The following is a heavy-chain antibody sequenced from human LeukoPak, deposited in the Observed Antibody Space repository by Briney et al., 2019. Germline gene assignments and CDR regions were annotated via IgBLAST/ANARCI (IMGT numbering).Heavy chain of an antibody. CDR2: INPNSGGT. D-gene: IGHD6-6*01. V-gene: IGHV1-2*02. CDR3: ARIEYSSSSIPFDY. CDR1: GYTFTGYY. J-gene: IGHJ4*02. Sequence: GASVKVSCKASGYTFTGYYMHWVRQAPGQGLEWMGWINPNSGGTNYAQKFQGRVTMTRDTPISTAYMELSRLRSDDTAVYYCARIEYSSSSIPFDYWGQGTLVTVSS.